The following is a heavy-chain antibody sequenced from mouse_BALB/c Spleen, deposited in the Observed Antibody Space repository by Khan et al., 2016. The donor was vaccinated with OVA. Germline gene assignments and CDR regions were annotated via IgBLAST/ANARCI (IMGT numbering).Heavy chain of an antibody. CDR3: ARKDYYDYWYFDV. V-gene: IGHV1S136*01. J-gene: IGHJ1*01. D-gene: IGHD1-1*01. CDR1: GYTFTSYV. Sequence: VRLQQSGPELVKPGASVKMSCKASGYTFTSYVMHWVKQKPGQGLEWIGYINPYNDGTKYNEKFKGKATLTSDKSSSTANMEISSLTSEDSAVYDCARKDYYDYWYFDVWGAGTMVTVSS. CDR2: INPYNDGT.